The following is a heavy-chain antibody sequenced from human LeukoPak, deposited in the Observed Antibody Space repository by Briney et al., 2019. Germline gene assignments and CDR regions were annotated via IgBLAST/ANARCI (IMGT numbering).Heavy chain of an antibody. CDR1: GGTFSSYD. Sequence: GASVKVSCKASGGTFSSYDISWVRQAPGQGLEWMGGIIPIFGTANYAQKFQGRVTITTDESTSTAYMELSSLRSEDTAVYYCARARGVIIESALDYWGQGTLVTVSS. D-gene: IGHD3-10*01. J-gene: IGHJ4*02. CDR2: IIPIFGTA. V-gene: IGHV1-69*05. CDR3: ARARGVIIESALDY.